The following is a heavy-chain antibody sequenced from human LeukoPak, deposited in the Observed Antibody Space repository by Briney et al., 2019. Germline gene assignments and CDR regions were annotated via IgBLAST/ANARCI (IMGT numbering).Heavy chain of an antibody. CDR2: IYYSGST. D-gene: IGHD4-17*01. V-gene: IGHV4-59*01. Sequence: SETLSLTCTVSGGSISSYYWSWIRQPPGKGLEWIGYIYYSGSTNYNPSLKSRVTISVDTSKNQFSLKLSSVTAADTAVYYCARYPYGDYEGNDAFDIWGQGTMVTVSS. CDR3: ARYPYGDYEGNDAFDI. CDR1: GGSISSYY. J-gene: IGHJ3*02.